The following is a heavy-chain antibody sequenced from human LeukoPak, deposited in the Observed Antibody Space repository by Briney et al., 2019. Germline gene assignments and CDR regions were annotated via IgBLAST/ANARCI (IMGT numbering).Heavy chain of an antibody. CDR1: GFTFSSYA. CDR2: ISYDGSNK. D-gene: IGHD3-10*01. V-gene: IGHV3-30-3*01. CDR3: ARDTKITMVRPRPYNWFDP. J-gene: IGHJ5*02. Sequence: GRSLRLSCAASGFTFSSYAMHWVRQAPGKGLEWVAVISYDGSNKYYADSVKGRFTISRDNSKNTLYLQMNSLRAEDTAVYYCARDTKITMVRPRPYNWFDPWGQGTLVTVSS.